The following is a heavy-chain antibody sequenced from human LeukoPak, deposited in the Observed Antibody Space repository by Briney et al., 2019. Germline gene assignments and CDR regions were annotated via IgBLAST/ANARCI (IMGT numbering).Heavy chain of an antibody. D-gene: IGHD3-22*01. V-gene: IGHV4-34*01. Sequence: SETLSLTCAVYGGSFSGYYWSWIRQPPGKGLEWIGEINHSGSTNYNPSLKSRVTISVDKSKNQFSLKLSSVTAADTAVYYCARRWFVGSGYYRHHNWLDPWGQGTLVTVSS. CDR2: INHSGST. CDR3: ARRWFVGSGYYRHHNWLDP. CDR1: GGSFSGYY. J-gene: IGHJ5*02.